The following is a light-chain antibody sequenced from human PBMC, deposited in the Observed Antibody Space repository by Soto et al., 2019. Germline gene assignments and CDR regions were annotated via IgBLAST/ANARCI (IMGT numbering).Light chain of an antibody. CDR2: AAS. J-gene: IGKJ1*01. V-gene: IGKV1-39*01. CDR3: QQRYSPLWT. Sequence: TPMPQSPLSLSASVGEIIIITCRASRGVGSDVSWYQKKPGQAPKLVIYAASSLQRGVPSRFSGIGSGTEFTLILSSLQPEEWATYDGQQRYSPLWTFGQGTKVDIK. CDR1: RGVGSD.